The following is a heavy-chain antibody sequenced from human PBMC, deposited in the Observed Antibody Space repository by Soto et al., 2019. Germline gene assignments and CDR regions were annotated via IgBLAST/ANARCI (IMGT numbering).Heavy chain of an antibody. CDR2: ISYDGGLQ. V-gene: IGHV3-30*04. CDR1: GFTFTSYA. J-gene: IGHJ4*02. Sequence: QAHLVESGGGVVQPGRSLRPSCAPPGFTFTSYAIHGVRQVPGTRREWVAVISYDGGLQHSADSVKGRFTISRDNSKNMVLLQMNSLRAEDTAVYYCVSDRGYGHASVPYSWGQGTLVSVSS. D-gene: IGHD5-18*01. CDR3: VSDRGYGHASVPYS.